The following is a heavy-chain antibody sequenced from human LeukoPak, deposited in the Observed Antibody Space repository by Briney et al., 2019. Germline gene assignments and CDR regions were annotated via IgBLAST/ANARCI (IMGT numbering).Heavy chain of an antibody. CDR2: INSDGSST. J-gene: IGHJ4*02. Sequence: VGSLRLSCAASGFTFSSYWMHWVRQAPGKGLVGVSRINSDGSSTNYADSVKGRVTISRDNAKNTLYLQMNTLRAEDTAVYYCATSTYCSGGSCYSRTFQYWGQGTLVTVSS. D-gene: IGHD2-15*01. V-gene: IGHV3-74*01. CDR3: ATSTYCSGGSCYSRTFQY. CDR1: GFTFSSYW.